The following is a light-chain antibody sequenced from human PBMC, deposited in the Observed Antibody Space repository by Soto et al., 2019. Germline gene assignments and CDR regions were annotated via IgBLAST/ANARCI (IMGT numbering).Light chain of an antibody. CDR1: QSVNSN. V-gene: IGKV3-15*01. Sequence: EIVMTQSPATLSVSLGEGATLSCRASQSVNSNLAWYQQKPGQAPRLLIYGASNRATGIPARFSGSVSGTEFTLTISSLQSEDFAVYYCQQYDQWSPTFGQGTKVDIK. J-gene: IGKJ1*01. CDR2: GAS. CDR3: QQYDQWSPT.